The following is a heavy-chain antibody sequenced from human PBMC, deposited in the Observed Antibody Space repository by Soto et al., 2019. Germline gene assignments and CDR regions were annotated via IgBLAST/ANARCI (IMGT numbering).Heavy chain of an antibody. CDR1: GFTFSSYG. CDR2: ISYDGSNK. J-gene: IGHJ6*03. Sequence: PGGSLRLSCAASGFTFSSYGMHWVRQAPGKGLEWVAVISYDGSNKYYADSVKGRFTISRDNVRDSLYLQMSSLRAEDTAVYYCARRPLWSGLSDYYYMDVWGKGTTVTVSS. CDR3: ARRPLWSGLSDYYYMDV. V-gene: IGHV3-30*03. D-gene: IGHD3-3*01.